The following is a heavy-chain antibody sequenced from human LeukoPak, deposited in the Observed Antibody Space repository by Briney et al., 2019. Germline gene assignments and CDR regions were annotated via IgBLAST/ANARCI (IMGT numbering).Heavy chain of an antibody. D-gene: IGHD2-21*02. J-gene: IGHJ4*02. CDR1: GFTFSSYS. Sequence: PEGSLRLSCAASGFTFSSYSMNWVRQAPGKGLEWVSSISSSSSYIYYADSVKGRFTISRDNAKNSLYLQMNSLRAEDTAVYYCARASYCGGDCYPKYYFDYWGQGTLVTVSS. V-gene: IGHV3-21*01. CDR3: ARASYCGGDCYPKYYFDY. CDR2: ISSSSSYI.